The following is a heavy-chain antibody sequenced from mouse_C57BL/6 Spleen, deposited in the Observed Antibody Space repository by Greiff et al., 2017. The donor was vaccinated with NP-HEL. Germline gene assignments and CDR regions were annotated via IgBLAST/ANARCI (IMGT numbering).Heavy chain of an antibody. CDR2: INPNNGGT. CDR1: GYTFTDYN. V-gene: IGHV1-18*01. D-gene: IGHD2-3*01. J-gene: IGHJ3*01. CDR3: ARGTVYDCYYLFAY. Sequence: VQLQQSGPELVKPGASVKIPCKASGYTFTDYNMDWVKQSHGKSLEWIGDINPNNGGTIYNQKFKGKATLTVDKSSSTAYMELRSLTSEDTAVYYCARGTVYDCYYLFAYWGQGTLVTVSA.